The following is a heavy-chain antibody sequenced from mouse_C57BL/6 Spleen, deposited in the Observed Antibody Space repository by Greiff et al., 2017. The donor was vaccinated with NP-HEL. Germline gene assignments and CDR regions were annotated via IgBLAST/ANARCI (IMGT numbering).Heavy chain of an antibody. CDR1: GYAFSSYW. CDR3: ARGRMYYSNYEAMDY. CDR2: IYPGDGDT. Sequence: VQLQQSGAELVKPGASVKISCKASGYAFSSYWMNWVKQRPGKGLEWIGQIYPGDGDTNYNGKFKGKATLTADKSSSTAYMQLSSLTSEDSAVYFCARGRMYYSNYEAMDYWGQGTSVTVSS. D-gene: IGHD2-5*01. V-gene: IGHV1-80*01. J-gene: IGHJ4*01.